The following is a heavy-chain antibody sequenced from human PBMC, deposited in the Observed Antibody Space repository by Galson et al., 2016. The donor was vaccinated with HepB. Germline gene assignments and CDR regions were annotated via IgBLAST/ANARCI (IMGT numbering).Heavy chain of an antibody. J-gene: IGHJ4*02. V-gene: IGHV3-7*03. CDR3: ARLYGDVTLFDY. CDR1: GFIFSNFG. D-gene: IGHD4-17*01. CDR2: IKPDGSGG. Sequence: SLRLSCAASGFIFSNFGMHWVRQAPGKGLEWVANIKPDGSGGYFLDSLKGRFAVSRDNAKNSLYLQMNSLRVDDTAVYYCARLYGDVTLFDYWGQGTLVTVSS.